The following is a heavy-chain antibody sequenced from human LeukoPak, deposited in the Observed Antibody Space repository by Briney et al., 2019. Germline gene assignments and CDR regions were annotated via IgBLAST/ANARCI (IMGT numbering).Heavy chain of an antibody. V-gene: IGHV3-23*01. Sequence: AGGSLRLSCAASGFTFSSYALSWVRQAPGKGLEWVSVVSGTGGSTYYADSVKGRFTISRDNAKNSLYLQMNSLRAEDTAVYYCAKHRIVGTNYLGYGMDVWGQGTTVTVSS. CDR1: GFTFSSYA. CDR3: AKHRIVGTNYLGYGMDV. D-gene: IGHD1-26*01. CDR2: VSGTGGST. J-gene: IGHJ6*02.